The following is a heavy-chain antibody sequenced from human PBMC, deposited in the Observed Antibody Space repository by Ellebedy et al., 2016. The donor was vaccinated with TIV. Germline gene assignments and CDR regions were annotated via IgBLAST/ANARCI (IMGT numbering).Heavy chain of an antibody. J-gene: IGHJ3*01. CDR2: ISFDGTTT. CDR3: ANPLNTTMVWRAFDV. CDR1: GYTCNAHY. Sequence: GESLKISCVGSGYTCNAHYMYWLRQVSGEGLVWLARISFDGTTTGYADSVKGRFTISRDNAKNSRYLQMNSLRAEDTALYFCANPLNTTMVWRAFDVWGQGTMVTVSS. V-gene: IGHV3-74*01. D-gene: IGHD5-18*01.